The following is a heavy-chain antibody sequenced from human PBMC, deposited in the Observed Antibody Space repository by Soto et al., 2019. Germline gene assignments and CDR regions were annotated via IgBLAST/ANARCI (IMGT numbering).Heavy chain of an antibody. CDR1: GFTVSSYH. J-gene: IGHJ4*02. Sequence: HPGGSLRLSCAASGFTVSSYHMSWVRQAPGKGLEWVSIIYSAGSADFADSVKGRFTISRDNSKNTLYLQMSSLRAEDTAVYYCTRVYRSSYHCFDYWGQGTLVTVSS. V-gene: IGHV3-66*01. CDR2: IYSAGSA. CDR3: TRVYRSSYHCFDY. D-gene: IGHD6-13*01.